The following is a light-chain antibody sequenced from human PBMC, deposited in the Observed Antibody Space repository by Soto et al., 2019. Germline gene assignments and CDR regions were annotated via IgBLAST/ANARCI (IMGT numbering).Light chain of an antibody. CDR1: RSINNN. CDR2: GAS. CDR3: QQYNEWPPLT. J-gene: IGKJ4*01. V-gene: IGKV3-15*01. Sequence: ILMTQSPATLSAAPGERATLACRAIRSINNNVAWYQHQPGQAHKLLLYGASNRATGIPARFSASGSGTECSLTMSSLPSEDFAVYFCQQYNEWPPLTFGGGSQVEF.